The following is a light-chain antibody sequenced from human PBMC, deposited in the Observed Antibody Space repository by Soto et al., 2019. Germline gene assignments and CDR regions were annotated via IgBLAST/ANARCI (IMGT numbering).Light chain of an antibody. CDR2: EVT. V-gene: IGLV2-14*03. CDR1: SSDIGAYDY. Sequence: QSAPTQPASVSGSTGQSITISCSGTSSDIGAYDYVSWYQQHPDRASKRIIYEVTHRFSGLSYRCAGSETGNTACLAICGLLAEDEGDYYCASFAPVRMYGFGSGTKV. J-gene: IGLJ1*01. CDR3: ASFAPVRMYG.